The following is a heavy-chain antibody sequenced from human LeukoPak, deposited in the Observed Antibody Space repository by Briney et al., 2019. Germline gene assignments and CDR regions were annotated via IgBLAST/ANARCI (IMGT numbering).Heavy chain of an antibody. Sequence: PERSLRLSCATSGFTFSRYAMHWVRQAPGKGLEWVALISYDANIGSNKYYADSVKGRFTISRDNSKNTLYLQMSSLRAEDTAVYYCARDGGYDFWSGYYQDYWGQGTLVTVSS. J-gene: IGHJ4*02. CDR2: ISYDANIGSNK. CDR1: GFTFSRYA. D-gene: IGHD3-3*01. CDR3: ARDGGYDFWSGYYQDY. V-gene: IGHV3-30-3*01.